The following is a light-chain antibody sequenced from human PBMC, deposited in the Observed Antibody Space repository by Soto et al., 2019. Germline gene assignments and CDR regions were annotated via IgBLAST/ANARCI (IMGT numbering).Light chain of an antibody. CDR3: QQYNNWSPAWT. CDR2: GAS. CDR1: PSVSSN. V-gene: IGKV3-15*01. J-gene: IGKJ1*01. Sequence: EIVMMQSPATLSVSPGERATLSCRASPSVSSNLAWYQQKPGQAPRLLIYGASTRSTGIPARFSGSGSVTEFTLTISSLQSEYFAVYYCQQYNNWSPAWTFGQATKVEIK.